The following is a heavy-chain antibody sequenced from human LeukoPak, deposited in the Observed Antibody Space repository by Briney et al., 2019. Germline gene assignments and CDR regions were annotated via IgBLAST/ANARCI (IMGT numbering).Heavy chain of an antibody. D-gene: IGHD2-15*01. CDR2: ISSSSATI. J-gene: IGHJ4*02. Sequence: TGGSLRLSCAASGFTFSSYSMNWVRQAPGKGLEWLSYISSSSATIYYADPVKGRFTISRDNAKNSLYLQMNSLRAEDTAVYYCARVHGGYPFDYWGQGTLVTVSS. V-gene: IGHV3-48*01. CDR1: GFTFSSYS. CDR3: ARVHGGYPFDY.